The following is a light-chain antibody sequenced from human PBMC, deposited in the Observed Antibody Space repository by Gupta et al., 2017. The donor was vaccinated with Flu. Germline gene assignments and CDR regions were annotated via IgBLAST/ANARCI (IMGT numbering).Light chain of an antibody. CDR3: QQYYRTPWT. J-gene: IGKJ1*01. CDR2: WAS. CDR1: QSVLYSSNNKNY. V-gene: IGKV4-1*01. Sequence: DILLSQSPDSLSVSLGERATINCKSSQSVLYSSNNKNYLAWYQQKPGQPPKLLIYWASTRESGVPDRFSGSGSGTDFTLTISSLQAEDVAVYYCQQYYRTPWTFGQGTKVEI.